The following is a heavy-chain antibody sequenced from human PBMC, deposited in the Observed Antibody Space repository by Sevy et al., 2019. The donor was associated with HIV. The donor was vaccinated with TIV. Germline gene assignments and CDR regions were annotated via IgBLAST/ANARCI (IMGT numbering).Heavy chain of an antibody. CDR3: ARGPMVRGVIYAFDI. D-gene: IGHD3-10*01. J-gene: IGHJ3*02. Sequence: GGSLRLSCAASGFTFSSYDMHWVRQATGKGLEWVSAIGTAGDTYYPGSAKGRFTISRENAKNSLYLQMNSLRAGDTAVYYCARGPMVRGVIYAFDIWGQGTMVTVSS. CDR2: IGTAGDT. V-gene: IGHV3-13*01. CDR1: GFTFSSYD.